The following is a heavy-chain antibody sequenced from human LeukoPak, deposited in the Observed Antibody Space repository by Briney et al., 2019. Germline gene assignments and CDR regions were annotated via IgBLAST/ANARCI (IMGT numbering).Heavy chain of an antibody. CDR2: IYTSGST. V-gene: IGHV4-61*02. CDR3: ARDHTHSVVTASVYYYYYYMDV. Sequence: SETLSLTCTVSGGSISSGSYYWSWIRQPAGKGLEWIGRIYTSGSTNYNPSLKSRVTISVDTSKNQFSLKLSSVTAADTAVYYCARDHTHSVVTASVYYYYYYMDVWGKGTTVTISS. D-gene: IGHD2-21*02. J-gene: IGHJ6*03. CDR1: GGSISSGSYY.